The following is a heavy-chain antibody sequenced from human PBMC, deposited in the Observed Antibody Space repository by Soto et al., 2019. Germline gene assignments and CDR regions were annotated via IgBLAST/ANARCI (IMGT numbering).Heavy chain of an antibody. CDR3: ATRATYYDFWSGFGSREKYYYYGMDV. CDR1: GGSISSYY. CDR2: IYYSGST. Sequence: TVSGGSISSYYWSWIRQPPGKGLEWIGYIYYSGSTNYNPSLKSRVTISVDTSKNQFSLKLSSVTAADTAVYYCATRATYYDFWSGFGSREKYYYYGMDVWGQGTTVTVSS. D-gene: IGHD3-3*01. V-gene: IGHV4-59*01. J-gene: IGHJ6*02.